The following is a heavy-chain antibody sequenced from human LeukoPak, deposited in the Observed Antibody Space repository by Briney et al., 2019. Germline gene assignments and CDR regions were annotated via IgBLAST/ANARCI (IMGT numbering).Heavy chain of an antibody. V-gene: IGHV1-46*01. D-gene: IGHD2-15*01. CDR3: ARGASRAGGDY. Sequence: ASVKVSCKASGYTFTSYYMHWVRQAPGQGLEWMGIINPSGGSTSYAQKFQGRVTMTRNTSISTAYMELSSLRSEDTAVYYCARGASRAGGDYWGQGTLVTVSS. CDR1: GYTFTSYY. J-gene: IGHJ4*02. CDR2: INPSGGST.